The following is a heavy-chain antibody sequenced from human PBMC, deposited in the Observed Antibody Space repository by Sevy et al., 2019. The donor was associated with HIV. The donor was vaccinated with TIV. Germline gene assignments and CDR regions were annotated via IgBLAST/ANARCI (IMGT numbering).Heavy chain of an antibody. V-gene: IGHV3-30-3*01. CDR3: ARDQHDYAGNVRTGWFDP. D-gene: IGHD4-17*01. Sequence: GGSLRLSCAASGFTFSSYTMHWVRQAPGKGLEWVANIIYDGSMKYYADSVKGRFTISRDNSKNTLYLQMNSLSAEDTGVYYCARDQHDYAGNVRTGWFDPWGQGILVTVSS. CDR1: GFTFSSYT. CDR2: IIYDGSMK. J-gene: IGHJ5*02.